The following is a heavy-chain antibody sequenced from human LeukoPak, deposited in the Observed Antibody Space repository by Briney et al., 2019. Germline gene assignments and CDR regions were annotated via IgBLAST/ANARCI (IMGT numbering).Heavy chain of an antibody. D-gene: IGHD2-2*02. J-gene: IGHJ3*02. CDR2: IIPIFGTA. V-gene: IGHV1-69*15. CDR3: ARGLCSTSCYSAFDI. CDR1: GGTFSSYA. Sequence: SVKVSCKASGGTFSSYAISWVRQAPGQGLEWMGRIIPIFGTANYAQKFQGRVTITADESTSTAYMELSSLRSEDTAVYYCARGLCSTSCYSAFDIWGQGTMVTVSS.